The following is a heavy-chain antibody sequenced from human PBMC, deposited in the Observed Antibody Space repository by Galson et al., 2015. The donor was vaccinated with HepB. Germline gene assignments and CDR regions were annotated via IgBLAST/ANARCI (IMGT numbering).Heavy chain of an antibody. V-gene: IGHV5-10-1*01. CDR1: GYSFTSYW. CDR3: ARGARSGYYYDSSGYYPDY. Sequence: QSGAEVKKPGESLRISCKGSGYSFTSYWISWVRQMPGKGLEWMGRIDPSDSYTNYSPSFQGHVTISADKSISTAYLQWSSLKASDTAMYYCARGARSGYYYDSSGYYPDYWGQGTLVTVSS. D-gene: IGHD3-22*01. J-gene: IGHJ4*02. CDR2: IDPSDSYT.